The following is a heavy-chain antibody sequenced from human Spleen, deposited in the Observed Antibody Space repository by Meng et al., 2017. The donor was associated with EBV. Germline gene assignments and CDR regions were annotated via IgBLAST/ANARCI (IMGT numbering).Heavy chain of an antibody. D-gene: IGHD3-3*01. V-gene: IGHV4-34*01. CDR3: AREAGPFFGVIVYDS. CDR2: INQSGST. J-gene: IGHJ4*02. Sequence: GQLQQWGAGRVKTRETLSLPCGVSGGSLSGYYWTWIRKSPGKGLEWFGEINQSGSTNYNPSLKSRVTVSVDTSKNQFSLRVTSVTAADSALYYCAREAGPFFGVIVYDSWGQGTLVTVSS. CDR1: GGSLSGYY.